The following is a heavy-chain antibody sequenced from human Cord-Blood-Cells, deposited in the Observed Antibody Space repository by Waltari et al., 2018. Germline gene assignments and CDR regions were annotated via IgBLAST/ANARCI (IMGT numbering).Heavy chain of an antibody. V-gene: IGHV4-39*01. CDR1: GGSISSSSYY. CDR2: IYYSGST. J-gene: IGHJ3*02. CDR3: ARQGGGTGVGAFDI. Sequence: QLQLQESGPGLVKPSETLSLTCTVSGGSISSSSYYWVWIRQPPGKGLEWIGSIYYSGSTYYNPSLKSRVTISVDTSKNQFSLKLSSVTAADTAVYYCARQGGGTGVGAFDIWGQGTMVTVSS. D-gene: IGHD7-27*01.